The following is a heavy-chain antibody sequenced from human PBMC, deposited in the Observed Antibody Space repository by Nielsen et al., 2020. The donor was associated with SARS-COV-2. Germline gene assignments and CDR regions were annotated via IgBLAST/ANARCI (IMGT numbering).Heavy chain of an antibody. D-gene: IGHD1-26*01. CDR2: IWYDGSYT. CDR3: TRDRLVGGSYYSWFDS. CDR1: EFTFSSHG. Sequence: GESLKISCAASEFTFSSHGMHWVRQAPGKGLEWVAVIWYDGSYTYYADSVKGRFTISRDDSKNTAYLQMNRMRDEDTAVYYCTRDRLVGGSYYSWFDSWGQGTQVTVSS. V-gene: IGHV3-33*01. J-gene: IGHJ5*01.